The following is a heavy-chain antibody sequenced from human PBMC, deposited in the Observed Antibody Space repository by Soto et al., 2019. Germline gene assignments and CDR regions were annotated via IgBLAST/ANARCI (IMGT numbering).Heavy chain of an antibody. CDR2: ISSSGGST. Sequence: GGSLRLSCAASGFTFSNYAMSWVRQAPGKGLEWVSAISSSGGSTYYADSVKGRFTVSRDNSKNTLYLQMNSLRDEDTAVYYCAGGFGSFDYWGQGTLVTVSS. V-gene: IGHV3-23*01. CDR3: AGGFGSFDY. CDR1: GFTFSNYA. D-gene: IGHD3-16*01. J-gene: IGHJ4*02.